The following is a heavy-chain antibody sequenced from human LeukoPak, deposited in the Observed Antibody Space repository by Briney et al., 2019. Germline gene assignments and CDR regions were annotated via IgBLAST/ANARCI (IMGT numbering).Heavy chain of an antibody. Sequence: SETLSLTCSVSGGSISSHYWSWIRQPPGKGLEWIVYIYYSGSTNYNPSLTSRVTISVDTSKNQFSLKLSSVTAADTAVYYCARGSLYYDILTGYYPLPDFDYWGQGTLVTVSS. CDR1: GGSISSHY. J-gene: IGHJ4*02. V-gene: IGHV4-59*11. CDR2: IYYSGST. CDR3: ARGSLYYDILTGYYPLPDFDY. D-gene: IGHD3-9*01.